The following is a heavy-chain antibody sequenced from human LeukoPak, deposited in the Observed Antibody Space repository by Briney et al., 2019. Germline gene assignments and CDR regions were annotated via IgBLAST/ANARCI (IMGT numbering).Heavy chain of an antibody. J-gene: IGHJ4*02. Sequence: ASVKVSCKASGYTLTGYYVHWVRQAPGQGLEWMGWINPRSGGTNYAQKFQGRVTMTRDTSISTAYLELSRLRSDDTAVYYCARSYRGRRFDYWGQGTLVTVSS. D-gene: IGHD2-21*01. V-gene: IGHV1-2*02. CDR2: INPRSGGT. CDR1: GYTLTGYY. CDR3: ARSYRGRRFDY.